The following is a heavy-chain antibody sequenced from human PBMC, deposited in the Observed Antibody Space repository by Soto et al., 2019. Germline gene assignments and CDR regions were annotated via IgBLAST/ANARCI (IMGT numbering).Heavy chain of an antibody. CDR1: GFTFDDYA. J-gene: IGHJ4*02. D-gene: IGHD3-22*01. Sequence: GGSLRLSCAASGFTFDDYAMHWVRQAPGKGLERVSLISWDGGSTYYADSVKGRFTISRDNSKNSLYLQMNSLRAEDTALYYCAKGAYDSSGYSYFDYWGQGTLVTVSS. CDR3: AKGAYDSSGYSYFDY. V-gene: IGHV3-43D*04. CDR2: ISWDGGST.